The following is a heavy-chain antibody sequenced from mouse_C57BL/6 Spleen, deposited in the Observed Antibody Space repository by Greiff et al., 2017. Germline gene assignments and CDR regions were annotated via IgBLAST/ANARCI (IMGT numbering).Heavy chain of an antibody. CDR3: ARDYDYAYWYFDV. V-gene: IGHV5-17*01. D-gene: IGHD2-4*01. CDR1: GFTFSDYG. J-gene: IGHJ1*03. Sequence: DVKLVESGGGLVKPGGSLKLSCAASGFTFSDYGMHWVRQAPEKGLEWVAYISSGSSTIYYADTVKGRFTISRDNAKNTLFLQMTSLRSEDTAMYYCARDYDYAYWYFDVWGTGTTVTVSS. CDR2: ISSGSSTI.